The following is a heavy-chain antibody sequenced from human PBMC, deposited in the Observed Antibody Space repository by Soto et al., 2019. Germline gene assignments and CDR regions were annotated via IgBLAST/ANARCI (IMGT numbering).Heavy chain of an antibody. D-gene: IGHD3-10*01. CDR1: GYTFTNYG. CDR2: ISAYNGNT. J-gene: IGHJ5*02. V-gene: IGHV1-18*01. Sequence: QVQLVQSGAEVKKPGASVKVSCKASGYTFTNYGISWVRQAPGQGLEWMGWISAYNGNTKYAQKLQGRVTMTTDTSTSTAYMELRRLRSDDTAVHYCARGVGSGSYYNQYNWFDPWGKGTLVTVSS. CDR3: ARGVGSGSYYNQYNWFDP.